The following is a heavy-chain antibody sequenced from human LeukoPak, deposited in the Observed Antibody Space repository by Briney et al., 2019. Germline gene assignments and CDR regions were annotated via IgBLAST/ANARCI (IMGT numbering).Heavy chain of an antibody. V-gene: IGHV4-38-2*01. Sequence: SETLSLTCAVSGYSISSGYYWGWIRQPPGKGLEWSGSIYHSGSTYYNPSLKSRVTISVDTSKNQFSLKLSSVTAADTAVYYCARGYCSSTSCPHGGYWGQGTLVTVSS. CDR2: IYHSGST. CDR3: ARGYCSSTSCPHGGY. D-gene: IGHD2-2*01. J-gene: IGHJ4*02. CDR1: GYSISSGYY.